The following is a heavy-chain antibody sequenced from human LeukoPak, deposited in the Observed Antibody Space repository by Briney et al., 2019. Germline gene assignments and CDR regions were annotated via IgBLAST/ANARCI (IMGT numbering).Heavy chain of an antibody. V-gene: IGHV5-51*01. CDR1: GYSLTSYW. CDR2: IYPADSDT. J-gene: IGHJ6*03. Sequence: GESLKISCKGSGYSLTSYWIGWVRQMPGKGLEYMGIIYPADSDTRYSPSFQGQVTISADKSISTAYLQWSSLKASDTAMYYCARQGTPYSPEGYYYYYYYMDVWGKGTTVTVSS. CDR3: ARQGTPYSPEGYYYYYYYMDV. D-gene: IGHD1-26*01.